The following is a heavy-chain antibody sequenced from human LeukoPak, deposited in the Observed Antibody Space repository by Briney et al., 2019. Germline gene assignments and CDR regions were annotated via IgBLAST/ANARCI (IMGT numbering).Heavy chain of an antibody. Sequence: GGSLRLSCAASGFTFSSYSMNWVRQAPGKGLEWVSAISGSGGSTYYADSVKGRFTISRDNSKNTLYLQMNSLRAGDTAVHYCAKDRSHWYDSSGIPYFQHWGQGTLVTVSS. CDR3: AKDRSHWYDSSGIPYFQH. V-gene: IGHV3-23*01. J-gene: IGHJ1*01. D-gene: IGHD3-22*01. CDR2: ISGSGGST. CDR1: GFTFSSYS.